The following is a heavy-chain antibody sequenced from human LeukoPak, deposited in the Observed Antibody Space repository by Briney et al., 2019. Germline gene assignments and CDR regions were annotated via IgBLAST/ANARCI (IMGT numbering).Heavy chain of an antibody. CDR3: ASTHPKTSWFDP. D-gene: IGHD1-14*01. J-gene: IGHJ5*02. Sequence: SETLSLTCAVYGGSFSGYYWSWIRQPPGKGLEWIGEINHSGSTNYNPSLKSRVTISVDTSKNQFSLKLSSVTAADTAVYYCASTHPKTSWFDPWGQGTLVTVSS. CDR2: INHSGST. CDR1: GGSFSGYY. V-gene: IGHV4-34*01.